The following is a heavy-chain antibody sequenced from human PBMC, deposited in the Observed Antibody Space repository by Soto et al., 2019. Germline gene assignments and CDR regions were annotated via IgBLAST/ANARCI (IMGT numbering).Heavy chain of an antibody. CDR1: GGTFSSYA. J-gene: IGHJ6*02. D-gene: IGHD6-13*01. CDR3: ARDLAAAAPYYYYGMDV. V-gene: IGHV1-69*13. Sequence: ASVEVSSKASGGTFSSYAISWVRQAPRQGLEWMGGIIPIFGTANYAQKFQGRVTITADESTSTAYMELSSLRSEDTAVYYCARDLAAAAPYYYYGMDVWGQGTTVTVSS. CDR2: IIPIFGTA.